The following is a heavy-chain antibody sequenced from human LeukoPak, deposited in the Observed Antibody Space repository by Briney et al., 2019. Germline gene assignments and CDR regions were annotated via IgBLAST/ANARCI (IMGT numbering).Heavy chain of an antibody. CDR1: GFTVSSNY. J-gene: IGHJ6*02. D-gene: IGHD2-2*01. CDR2: IYSGGST. V-gene: IGHV3-66*01. CDR3: ARDQLGYCSSTSCYPYYYYGMDV. Sequence: GGSLRLSCAASGFTVSSNYMSWVRQAPGKGLEWVSVIYSGGSTYYADSVKGRFTISRDNSKNTLYLQMNSLRAEDTAVYYCARDQLGYCSSTSCYPYYYYGMDVWGQGTTVTVS.